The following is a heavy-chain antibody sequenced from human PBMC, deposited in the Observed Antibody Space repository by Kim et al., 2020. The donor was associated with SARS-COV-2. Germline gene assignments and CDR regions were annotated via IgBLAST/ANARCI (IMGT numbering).Heavy chain of an antibody. V-gene: IGHV3-15*01. CDR1: GFTFSNAW. CDR2: IKSKTDGGTT. CDR3: TTVEYSSSTAWDYYYYYGMDV. J-gene: IGHJ6*02. Sequence: GGSLRLSCAASGFTFSNAWMSWVRQAPGKGLEWVGRIKSKTDGGTTDYAAPVKGRFTISRDDSKNTLYLQMNSLKTEDTAVYYCTTVEYSSSTAWDYYYYYGMDVWGQGTTVTVSS. D-gene: IGHD6-6*01.